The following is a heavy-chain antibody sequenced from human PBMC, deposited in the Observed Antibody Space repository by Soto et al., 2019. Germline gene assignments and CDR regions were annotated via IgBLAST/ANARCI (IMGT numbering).Heavy chain of an antibody. J-gene: IGHJ5*02. CDR3: AREVVETSSLWLDP. CDR2: INPNSGGT. V-gene: IGHV1-2*02. CDR1: GYTFTGYY. Sequence: ASVKVSCKASGYTFTGYYMHWVRQAPGQGLEWMGWINPNSGGTNYAQKFQGRVTMTRDTSISTAYMELNSLKIDDTAVYYCAREVVETSSLWLDPWGQGTLVTVPQ. D-gene: IGHD6-6*01.